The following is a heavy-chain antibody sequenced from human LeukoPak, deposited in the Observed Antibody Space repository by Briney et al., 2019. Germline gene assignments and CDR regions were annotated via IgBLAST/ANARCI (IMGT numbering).Heavy chain of an antibody. D-gene: IGHD2-21*02. V-gene: IGHV3-11*06. Sequence: GGSLRLSCAASGSTFSDYYMSWIRQAPGKGLEWVSYISFSSSYTNYADSVKGRFTISRDNAKNSLYLQMNSLRVEDTAVYYCARDSTAHDAFDIWGQGTMVTVSS. CDR1: GSTFSDYY. CDR2: ISFSSSYT. CDR3: ARDSTAHDAFDI. J-gene: IGHJ3*02.